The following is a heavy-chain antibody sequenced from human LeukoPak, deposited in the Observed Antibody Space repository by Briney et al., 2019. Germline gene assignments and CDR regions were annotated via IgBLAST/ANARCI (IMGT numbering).Heavy chain of an antibody. V-gene: IGHV3-7*01. J-gene: IGHJ3*02. D-gene: IGHD1-26*01. CDR3: ASSGGSQADAFDI. CDR2: IKQGGSEK. CDR1: GFTFSSYA. Sequence: GGSLRLSCAASGFTFSSYAMSWVRQAPGKGLEWVANIKQGGSEKYYVDSVKGRFTISRDNAKNSLYLQMNSLRAEDTAVYYCASSGGSQADAFDIWGQGTMVTVSS.